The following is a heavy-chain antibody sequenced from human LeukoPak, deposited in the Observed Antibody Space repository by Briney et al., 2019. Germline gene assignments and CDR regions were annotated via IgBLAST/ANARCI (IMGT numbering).Heavy chain of an antibody. CDR2: ISYDRSNK. J-gene: IGHJ4*02. D-gene: IGHD6-19*01. CDR3: ASPPYSSGWYICC. Sequence: GGSLRLSCVASGFTFSSYAMHWVRQAPGKGLEWVAVISYDRSNKYYADSVKGRFTISRDNSKNTLYLQMNSLRAEDTAVYYCASPPYSSGWYICCWGQGTLVTVSS. V-gene: IGHV3-30*04. CDR1: GFTFSSYA.